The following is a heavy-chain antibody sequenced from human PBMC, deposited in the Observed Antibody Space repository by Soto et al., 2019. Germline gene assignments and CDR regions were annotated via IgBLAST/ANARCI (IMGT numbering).Heavy chain of an antibody. CDR1: GGTFSTYA. D-gene: IGHD2-15*01. CDR2: IIPIFGTA. CDR3: ARGHQYCSGGTCYPSTFDY. Sequence: ASVKVSCKASGGTFSTYAISWVRQAPGQGLAWMGGIIPIFGTANYAQKFQGRLTITADESTSTAYMELSSLRSEDTAVYYCARGHQYCSGGTCYPSTFDYWGQGTLVTVSS. V-gene: IGHV1-69*13. J-gene: IGHJ4*02.